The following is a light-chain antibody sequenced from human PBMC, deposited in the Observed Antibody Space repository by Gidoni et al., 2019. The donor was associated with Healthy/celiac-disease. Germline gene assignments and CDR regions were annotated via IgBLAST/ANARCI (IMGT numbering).Light chain of an antibody. V-gene: IGKV1-39*01. J-gene: IGKJ3*01. CDR1: QSSSSY. CDR3: HRRYSTPRRFT. Sequence: IQMTQSPSSLSASVGGRVTITCRASQSSSSYLNWYKQKPGQVPKPLIYAASGLHSGVPSSFSVSGTGSDSAFTMRSLQPEDVAIYYCHRRYSTPRRFTFGPGTKVDIK. CDR2: AAS.